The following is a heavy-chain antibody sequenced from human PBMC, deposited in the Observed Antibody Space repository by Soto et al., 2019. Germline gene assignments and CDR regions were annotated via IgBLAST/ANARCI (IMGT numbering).Heavy chain of an antibody. Sequence: QVQLVQSGAEVKKPGASVKVSCKASGYTFTSYGISWVRQAPGQGLEWMGWISAYNGNTNYAQKLQGRVTMTRDTATSTAYMELRSLRSDDTAVDYCARAGYVGILTGSFDDWCQGTLVTVSS. CDR3: ARAGYVGILTGSFDD. CDR1: GYTFTSYG. V-gene: IGHV1-18*01. J-gene: IGHJ4*02. CDR2: ISAYNGNT. D-gene: IGHD3-9*01.